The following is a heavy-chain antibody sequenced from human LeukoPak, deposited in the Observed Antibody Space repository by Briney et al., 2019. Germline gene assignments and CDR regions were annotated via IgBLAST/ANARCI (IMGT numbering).Heavy chain of an antibody. CDR3: AREGYDYIVQNWFDP. D-gene: IGHD4-11*01. CDR2: ISSSGSTI. V-gene: IGHV3-11*04. J-gene: IGHJ5*02. Sequence: GGSLRLSCAASGFTFSDYYMSWIRQAPGKGLEWVSYISSSGSTIYYADSVKGRFTISRDNAKNSLYLQMNSLRAEDTAVYYCAREGYDYIVQNWFDPWGQGTLVTVSS. CDR1: GFTFSDYY.